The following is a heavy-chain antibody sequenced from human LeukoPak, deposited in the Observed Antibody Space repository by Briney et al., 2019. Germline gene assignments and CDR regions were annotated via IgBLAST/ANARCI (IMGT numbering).Heavy chain of an antibody. V-gene: IGHV4-30-2*01. J-gene: IGHJ5*02. Sequence: SQTLSLTCAVSDGSISSGGYSWSWIRQPPGKGLEWIGYIYHSGSTYYNPSLKSRVTISVDRSKNQFSLKLSSVTAADTAVYYCARVGGYSGYDYRAPSEGWFDPWGQGTLVTVSS. CDR3: ARVGGYSGYDYRAPSEGWFDP. CDR2: IYHSGST. D-gene: IGHD5-12*01. CDR1: DGSISSGGYS.